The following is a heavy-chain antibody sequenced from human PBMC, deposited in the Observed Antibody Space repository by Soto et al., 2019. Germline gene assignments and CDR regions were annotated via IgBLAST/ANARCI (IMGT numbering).Heavy chain of an antibody. CDR1: GFTFSSYS. Sequence: HPGGSLRLSCAASGFTFSSYSMNWVRQTPGKGLEWVSYISSSSSTIYYADSVKGRFTISRDNAKNSLYLQMNSLRAEDTAVYYCARVKAEGWLYSYAFDIWGQGTMVTVSS. CDR3: ARVKAEGWLYSYAFDI. J-gene: IGHJ3*02. D-gene: IGHD3-22*01. V-gene: IGHV3-48*01. CDR2: ISSSSSTI.